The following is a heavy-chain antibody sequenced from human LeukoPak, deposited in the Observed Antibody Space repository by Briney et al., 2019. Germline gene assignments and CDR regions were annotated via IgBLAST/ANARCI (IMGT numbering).Heavy chain of an antibody. J-gene: IGHJ3*02. V-gene: IGHV4-34*01. D-gene: IGHD3-10*01. CDR3: ARYHDPGTDSPDAFDI. CDR2: INHSGST. Sequence: ASETLSLTCAVYGGSFSGYYWSWIRQPPGKGLEWIGEINHSGSTNYNPSLKSRVTISVDTSKNQFSLKLSSVTAADTAVYYCARYHDPGTDSPDAFDIWGQGTMVTVSS. CDR1: GGSFSGYY.